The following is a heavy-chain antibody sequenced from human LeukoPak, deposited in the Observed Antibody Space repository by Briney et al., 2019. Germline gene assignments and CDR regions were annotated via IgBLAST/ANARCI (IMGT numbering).Heavy chain of an antibody. Sequence: SETLSLTCTVSGGSISSYYWSWLRQPPGKGLEWIGYIYYSGPTNYNPSLKSRVTISVDTSKNHFSLKLSSVTAAATAVYYCARGRSHYPDRFDYWGQGTLVTVSS. V-gene: IGHV4-59*01. J-gene: IGHJ4*02. CDR2: IYYSGPT. CDR3: ARGRSHYPDRFDY. CDR1: GGSISSYY. D-gene: IGHD3-10*01.